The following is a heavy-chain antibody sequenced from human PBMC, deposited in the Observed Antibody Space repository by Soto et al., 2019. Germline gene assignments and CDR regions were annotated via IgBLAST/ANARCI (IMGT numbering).Heavy chain of an antibody. CDR3: AKDKGRTAIDY. CDR2: ISSDGRSE. J-gene: IGHJ4*02. CDR1: GLTFSAAG. V-gene: IGHV3-30*18. Sequence: QVQLVESGGGVVQPGRSLRLSCAASGLTFSAAGMHLVRQAPGKGLDWVAFISSDGRSESYADSVKGRFTISRDNSQNTLYLQMNGLRAEDTAVYYCAKDKGRTAIDYWGQGTLVTVSS.